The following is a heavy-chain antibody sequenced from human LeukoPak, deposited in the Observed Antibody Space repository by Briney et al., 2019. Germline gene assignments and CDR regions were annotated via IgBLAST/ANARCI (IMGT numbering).Heavy chain of an antibody. CDR3: ANPPTVTSFHY. D-gene: IGHD4-11*01. V-gene: IGHV3-30*18. J-gene: IGHJ4*02. CDR1: GFTFSNFG. Sequence: PGGSLRLSCAASGFTFSNFGMHWVRQAPGKGLEWVAVISYDGSNKHYGDSMKGRFTISRDNSKNTLYLQMNSLRAEDTAVYYCANPPTVTSFHYRGQGTLVTVSS. CDR2: ISYDGSNK.